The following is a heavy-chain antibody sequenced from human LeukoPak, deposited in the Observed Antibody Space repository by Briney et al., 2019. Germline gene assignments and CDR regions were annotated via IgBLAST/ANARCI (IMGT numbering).Heavy chain of an antibody. V-gene: IGHV4-61*02. CDR2: IYSSGST. Sequence: SETLSLTCTVSGGLISSGSYYWSWIRQPAGKGLEWIGRIYSSGSTNYNPALRSRLTISVDTSKNQFSLKLSSVTAADTAVYYCARHVRVGATRAFDYWGQGTLVTVSS. J-gene: IGHJ4*02. CDR1: GGLISSGSYY. D-gene: IGHD1-26*01. CDR3: ARHVRVGATRAFDY.